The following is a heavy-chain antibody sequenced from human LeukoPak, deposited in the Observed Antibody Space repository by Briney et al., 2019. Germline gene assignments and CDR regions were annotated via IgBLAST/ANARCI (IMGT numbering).Heavy chain of an antibody. CDR3: ASSGWYKLENWFDP. Sequence: GASVKVSCKASGYTFTSYGISWVRQAPGQGLEWMGWISAYNGSTNYAQKLQGRVTMTTDTSTSTAYMELRSLRSDDTAVYYCASSGWYKLENWFDPWGQGTLVTVSS. J-gene: IGHJ5*02. CDR1: GYTFTSYG. D-gene: IGHD6-19*01. V-gene: IGHV1-18*01. CDR2: ISAYNGST.